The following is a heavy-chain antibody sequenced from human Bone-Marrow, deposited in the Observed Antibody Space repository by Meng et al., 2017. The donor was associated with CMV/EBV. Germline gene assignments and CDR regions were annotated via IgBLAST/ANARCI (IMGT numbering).Heavy chain of an antibody. D-gene: IGHD2-21*01. CDR1: GYTFTGYH. Sequence: ASVKVSCKASGYTFTGYHMHWVRQAPGQGLEWMGWINPNSGNTGNAQKFQGRVTMTRNTSISTAYMELSSLRSEDTAVYYCARLIAREANWFDPWGQGTLVTVSS. V-gene: IGHV1-8*02. J-gene: IGHJ5*02. CDR3: ARLIAREANWFDP. CDR2: INPNSGNT.